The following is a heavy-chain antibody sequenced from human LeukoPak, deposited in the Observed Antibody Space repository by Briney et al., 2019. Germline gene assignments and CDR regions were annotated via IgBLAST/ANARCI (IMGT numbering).Heavy chain of an antibody. D-gene: IGHD1-26*01. Sequence: PSETLSLTCAVSGGSISSSNWWSWVRQPPGKGLEWIGEIYHSGSTNYNPSLKSRVTISVDKSKNQFSLKLSSVTAADTAVYYCARDIVGARDDAFDIWGQGTMVTVSS. V-gene: IGHV4-4*02. CDR1: GGSISSSNW. J-gene: IGHJ3*02. CDR3: ARDIVGARDDAFDI. CDR2: IYHSGST.